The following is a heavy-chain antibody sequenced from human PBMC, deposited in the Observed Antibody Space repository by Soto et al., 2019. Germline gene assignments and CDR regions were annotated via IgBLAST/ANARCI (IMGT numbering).Heavy chain of an antibody. J-gene: IGHJ6*02. CDR2: MNPNSGNT. CDR3: ARGDGYSSSWYTKLYYYYYGMDV. Sequence: ASVKVSCKASGYTFTSYDINWVRQATGQGLEWMGWMNPNSGNTGYAQKFQGRVTMTRNTSISTAYMGLSSLRSEDTAVYYCARGDGYSSSWYTKLYYYYYGMDVWGQGTTVTVSS. V-gene: IGHV1-8*01. CDR1: GYTFTSYD. D-gene: IGHD6-13*01.